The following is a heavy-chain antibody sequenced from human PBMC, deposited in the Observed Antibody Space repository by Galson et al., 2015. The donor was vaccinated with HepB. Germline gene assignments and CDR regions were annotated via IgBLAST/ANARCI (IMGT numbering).Heavy chain of an antibody. J-gene: IGHJ6*02. V-gene: IGHV4-39*07. CDR3: ARDTSHYYYYGMDV. CDR1: GGSISSSSYY. CDR2: MYYSGST. Sequence: LSLTCTVSGGSISSSSYYWGWIRQPPGKGLEWIGSMYYSGSTNYNPSLKSRVTMSVDTSKNQFSLKLSSVTAADTAVYYCARDTSHYYYYGMDVWGQGTTVTVSS.